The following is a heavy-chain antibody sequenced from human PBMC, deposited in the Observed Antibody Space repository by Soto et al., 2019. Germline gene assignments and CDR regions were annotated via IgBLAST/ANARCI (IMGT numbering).Heavy chain of an antibody. CDR2: IIPVVDTV. D-gene: IGHD3-22*01. Sequence: QEQLVQSGAEVKKSGSSVKVSCKDTGGLFSSYAVSWVRQAPGQGLEWVGGIIPVVDTVYYAQKFQGRVTIPADESTNTAYMELSSLRSEDTAMYYCARGGSGYVWFNEFWGQGTLVTVSS. J-gene: IGHJ4*02. CDR1: GGLFSSYA. CDR3: ARGGSGYVWFNEF. V-gene: IGHV1-69*01.